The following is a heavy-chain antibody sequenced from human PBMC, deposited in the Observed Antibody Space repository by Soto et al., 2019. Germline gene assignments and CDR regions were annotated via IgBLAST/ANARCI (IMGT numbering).Heavy chain of an antibody. Sequence: GGSLRLSCAASGFTFSSCAMSWVRQAPGKGLEWVSGISGSSGSTYYADSVKGRFTISRDNSKNTLYLQRNSLRADDTAVYYCAKVMVKSWFDPWGQGTLVTVSS. CDR3: AKVMVKSWFDP. D-gene: IGHD5-18*01. J-gene: IGHJ5*02. V-gene: IGHV3-23*01. CDR2: ISGSSGST. CDR1: GFTFSSCA.